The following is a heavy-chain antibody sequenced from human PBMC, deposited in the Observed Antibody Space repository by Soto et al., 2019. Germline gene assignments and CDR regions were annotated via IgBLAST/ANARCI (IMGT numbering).Heavy chain of an antibody. V-gene: IGHV3-15*01. D-gene: IGHD4-17*01. Sequence: EVQLVESGGDLVKPGGCLRLSCAASGITFINAWMSWVRQAPGKGLEWVGRIKNRADGGTTDYAAPVRGRFTISRDDSKNTLFLQMNSLEAEGTAVYYCTTDPGDYEDFWGQGTLVTVSS. CDR3: TTDPGDYEDF. CDR2: IKNRADGGTT. CDR1: GITFINAW. J-gene: IGHJ4*02.